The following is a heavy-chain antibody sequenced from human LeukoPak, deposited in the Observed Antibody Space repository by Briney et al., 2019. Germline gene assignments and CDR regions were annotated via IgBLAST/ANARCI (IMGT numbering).Heavy chain of an antibody. V-gene: IGHV3-64D*09. CDR3: VRGYSFGPYGMDV. CDR1: GYTFSSHG. Sequence: PGRSLRLSCAVSGYTFSSHGMHWVRQAPGKGLEYVSAISDSGGSTYYADSVKGRFTISRDNSKNTLYLQMSSLRAEDTAVYFCVRGYSFGPYGMDVWGQGTTVTVSS. CDR2: ISDSGGST. J-gene: IGHJ6*02. D-gene: IGHD2-15*01.